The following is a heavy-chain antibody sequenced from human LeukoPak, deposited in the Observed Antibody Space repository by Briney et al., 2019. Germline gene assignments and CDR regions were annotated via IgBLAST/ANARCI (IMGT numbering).Heavy chain of an antibody. J-gene: IGHJ6*03. CDR1: GYTFTSFD. Sequence: ASVKVSCKASGYTFTSFDINWVRQTAGQGLEWMGWMNPNSGNTGYAQKFQGRVTMTRNTSISTAYMELSSLRSEDTAVYYCARAYGVVPYSYYYYYMDVWGKGTTVTVSS. CDR3: ARAYGVVPYSYYYYYMDV. V-gene: IGHV1-8*01. D-gene: IGHD2-2*01. CDR2: MNPNSGNT.